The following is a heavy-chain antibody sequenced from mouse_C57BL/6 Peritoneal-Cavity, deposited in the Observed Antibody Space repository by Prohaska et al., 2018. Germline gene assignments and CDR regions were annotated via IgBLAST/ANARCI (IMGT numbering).Heavy chain of an antibody. V-gene: IGHV11-2*01. CDR1: GFTFSGFW. CDR2: INSDGSAI. D-gene: IGHD2-1*01. CDR3: MRYGNYWYFDV. J-gene: IGHJ1*03. Sequence: EVQLLETGGGLVQPGGSRGLSCEGSGFTFSGFWMSWVRQTPGKTLEWIGDINSDGSAINYALSIKDRFTIFRDNDKSILYLQMSNVRSEDTATYYCMRYGNYWYFDVWSKGTTVTESS.